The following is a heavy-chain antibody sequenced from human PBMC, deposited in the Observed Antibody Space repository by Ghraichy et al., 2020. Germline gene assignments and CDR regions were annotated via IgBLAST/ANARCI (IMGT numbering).Heavy chain of an antibody. CDR1: GFLFLSVW. CDR3: ATGERLDY. D-gene: IGHD1-1*01. CDR2: VRSRNEDGVT. Sequence: SLLLSFAASGFLFLSVWMTWVRQAPGKGLEWVGRVRSRNEDGVTSYAAPVKGRFTISRDNSRNILFLQMDNLKTEDTAVYYCATGERLDYWGQGTLVKVSS. J-gene: IGHJ4*02. V-gene: IGHV3-15*01.